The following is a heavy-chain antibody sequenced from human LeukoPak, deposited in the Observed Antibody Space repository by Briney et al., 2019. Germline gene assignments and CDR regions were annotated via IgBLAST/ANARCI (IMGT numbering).Heavy chain of an antibody. J-gene: IGHJ4*02. CDR1: GFTFSSYA. D-gene: IGHD2-15*01. CDR3: TEDWYFDY. CDR2: ISYDGSNK. V-gene: IGHV3-30*04. Sequence: SGGSLRLSCAASGFTFSSYAMHWVRQAPGKGLEWVAVISYDGSNKYYADSVKGRFTISRDNSKNTLYLQMNSLRAEDTAVYYCTEDWYFDYWGQGTLVTVSS.